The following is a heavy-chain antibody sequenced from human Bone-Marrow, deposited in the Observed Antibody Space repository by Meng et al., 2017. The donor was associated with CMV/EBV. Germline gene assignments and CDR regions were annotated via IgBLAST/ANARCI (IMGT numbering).Heavy chain of an antibody. D-gene: IGHD3-22*01. CDR1: GGTFSSYA. CDR2: IIPIFGTA. J-gene: IGHJ4*02. V-gene: IGHV1-69*05. Sequence: SVKVSCKASGGTFSSYANSWVRQAPGQGLEWMGGIIPIFGTANYAQKFQGRVTITTDESTSTAYMELSSLRSEDTAVYYCAREGQYYYDSSGSFDYWGQGTLVTVSS. CDR3: AREGQYYYDSSGSFDY.